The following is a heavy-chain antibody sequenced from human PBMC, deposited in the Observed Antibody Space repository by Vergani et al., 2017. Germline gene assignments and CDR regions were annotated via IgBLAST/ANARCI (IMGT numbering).Heavy chain of an antibody. V-gene: IGHV3-48*01. Sequence: EVQLVESGGGLVQPGGSLRLSCAASGFTFSSYSMNWVRQAPGKGLEWVSYISSSSSTIYYADSVKGRFTISRDNAKNSLYLQMNSLRAEDTAVYYCARDGRYCSSTSCYTGNWFDPWGQGTLVTVSS. CDR3: ARDGRYCSSTSCYTGNWFDP. J-gene: IGHJ5*02. CDR2: ISSSSSTI. D-gene: IGHD2-2*02. CDR1: GFTFSSYS.